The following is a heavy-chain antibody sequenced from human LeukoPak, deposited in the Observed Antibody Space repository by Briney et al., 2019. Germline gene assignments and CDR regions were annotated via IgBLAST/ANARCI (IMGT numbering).Heavy chain of an antibody. J-gene: IGHJ5*02. Sequence: GGSLRLSCAASGFTFSSYAMSWVRQAPGKGLEWVSAISGSGGSTYYADSVKGRFTISRDNSKNTLYLQMNSLRAEDTAVYYCAKDRRMVVVPAPNQNNWFDPWGQGTLVTVSS. CDR2: ISGSGGST. V-gene: IGHV3-23*01. D-gene: IGHD2-2*01. CDR1: GFTFSSYA. CDR3: AKDRRMVVVPAPNQNNWFDP.